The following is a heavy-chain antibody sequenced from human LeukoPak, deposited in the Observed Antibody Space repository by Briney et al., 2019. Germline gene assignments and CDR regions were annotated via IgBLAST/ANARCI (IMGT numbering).Heavy chain of an antibody. D-gene: IGHD6-13*01. Sequence: GGSLRLSCAASGFTFSSYSMNWVRQAPGKGLEWVSSISSSSSYIYYADSVKGRFTISRDNAKTSLYLQMNSLRAEDTAVYYCARAPTSSSWFRWYFDLWGRGTLVTVSS. V-gene: IGHV3-21*01. J-gene: IGHJ2*01. CDR3: ARAPTSSSWFRWYFDL. CDR2: ISSSSSYI. CDR1: GFTFSSYS.